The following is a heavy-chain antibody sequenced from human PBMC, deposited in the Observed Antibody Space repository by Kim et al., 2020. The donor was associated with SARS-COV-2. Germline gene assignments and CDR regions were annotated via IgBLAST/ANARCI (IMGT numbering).Heavy chain of an antibody. CDR2: ISNDGKST. Sequence: GGSLRLSCAASGFTFSSHWMHWVRQAPGKGLVWISLISNDGKSTKYADSVKGRVTISRDDAKNTLYLQRNSLRVEDTAVYYCTRAKTDTRSSFDIWGQGTIVSVSS. D-gene: IGHD3-22*01. CDR3: TRAKTDTRSSFDI. J-gene: IGHJ3*02. CDR1: GFTFSSHW. V-gene: IGHV3-74*03.